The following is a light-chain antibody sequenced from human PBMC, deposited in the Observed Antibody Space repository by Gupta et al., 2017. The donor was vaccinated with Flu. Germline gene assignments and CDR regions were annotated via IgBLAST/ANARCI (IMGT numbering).Light chain of an antibody. CDR2: EVR. CDR1: SSDVGGYNY. Sequence: QSALTQPPSASGSPGQSVTISCTGTSSDVGGYNYVSWYQQHPGKVPKVMIYEVRKRTSGVPDRFSGSKSGNTASLTVSGLQAEDEDYYYCSAYAGDTYVFGTGTKVTVL. J-gene: IGLJ1*01. CDR3: SAYAGDTYV. V-gene: IGLV2-8*01.